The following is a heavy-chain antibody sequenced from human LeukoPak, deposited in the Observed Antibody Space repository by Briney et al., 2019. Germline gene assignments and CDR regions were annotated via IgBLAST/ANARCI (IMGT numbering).Heavy chain of an antibody. Sequence: PGGSLRLSCAASGFTFSSYGMHWVRQAPGKGLEWVAFIRYDGSNKYYADSVKGRFTISRDNSKNTLYLQMNSLRAEDTAVYYCAKDPAVDFWSGTDAFDIWGQGTMVTVSS. CDR1: GFTFSSYG. D-gene: IGHD3-3*01. CDR2: IRYDGSNK. CDR3: AKDPAVDFWSGTDAFDI. J-gene: IGHJ3*02. V-gene: IGHV3-30*02.